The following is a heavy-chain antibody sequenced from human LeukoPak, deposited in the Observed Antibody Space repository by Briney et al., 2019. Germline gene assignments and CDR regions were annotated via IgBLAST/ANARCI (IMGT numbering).Heavy chain of an antibody. CDR3: ARDGILYSNGWHSSYFDY. CDR2: ISYDGRTE. Sequence: GGSLRLSCAASLFTFTNYAIHWVRQALGKGLEWVAVISYDGRTEYYADSVKGRFTISRDNSKNTLFLQMNSLRAEDTAVYYCARDGILYSNGWHSSYFDYWGQGTLVTVSS. D-gene: IGHD6-19*01. J-gene: IGHJ4*02. V-gene: IGHV3-30*04. CDR1: LFTFTNYA.